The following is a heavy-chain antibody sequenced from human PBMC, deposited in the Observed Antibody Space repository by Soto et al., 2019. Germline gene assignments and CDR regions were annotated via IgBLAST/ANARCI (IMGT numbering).Heavy chain of an antibody. CDR2: INPSGGST. CDR3: ARDNVDIVVVTATYALDI. J-gene: IGHJ3*02. D-gene: IGHD2-21*02. Sequence: ASVKVSGKASGYTFTSYYMHWVRQAPGQGLEWMGIINPSGGSTSYAQKFQGRVTMTRDTSTSTVYMELSSLRSEDTAVYYCARDNVDIVVVTATYALDIWGQGTMVTVSS. CDR1: GYTFTSYY. V-gene: IGHV1-46*01.